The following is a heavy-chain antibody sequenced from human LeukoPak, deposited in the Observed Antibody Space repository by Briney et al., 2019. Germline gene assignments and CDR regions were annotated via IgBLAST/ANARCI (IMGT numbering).Heavy chain of an antibody. Sequence: ASVKVSCKISGHTLTELCMHWVRQAPGKGLEWMGGFDPEDDEIMYAQKFQGRVTMARDTSISTAYMELSRLRSDDTAVYYCARLRGSSDLFDYWGQGTLVTVSS. D-gene: IGHD1-26*01. V-gene: IGHV1-24*01. J-gene: IGHJ4*02. CDR1: GHTLTELC. CDR3: ARLRGSSDLFDY. CDR2: FDPEDDEI.